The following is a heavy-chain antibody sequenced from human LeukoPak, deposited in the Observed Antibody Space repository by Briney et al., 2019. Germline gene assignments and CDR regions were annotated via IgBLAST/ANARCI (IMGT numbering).Heavy chain of an antibody. CDR2: INSDGSST. CDR1: GFTFSSYW. CDR3: ARDGPAPEYYYYYYMDV. J-gene: IGHJ6*03. Sequence: PGGSLRLSCAASGFTFSSYWMHWVRQAPGKGLVWVSRINSDGSSTSYADSVKGRFTISRDNAKNTLYLQMNSLRAEDTAVYYCARDGPAPEYYYYYYMDVWGKGTTVTVSS. V-gene: IGHV3-74*01.